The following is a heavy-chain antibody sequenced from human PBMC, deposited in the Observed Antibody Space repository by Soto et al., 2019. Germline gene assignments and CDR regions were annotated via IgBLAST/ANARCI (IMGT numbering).Heavy chain of an antibody. CDR3: ARLLGYCRSTSCYTFDH. Sequence: SETLSLTCTVSGGSISSGGYYWSWIRQPPGKGLEWMGYIYNSGSTYYNPSLKSRVTISVDTSKNQFSLKLSSVTAADTAVYYCARLLGYCRSTSCYTFDHWGQGTLVTVSS. J-gene: IGHJ4*02. CDR2: IYNSGST. CDR1: GGSISSGGYY. V-gene: IGHV4-31*03. D-gene: IGHD2-2*02.